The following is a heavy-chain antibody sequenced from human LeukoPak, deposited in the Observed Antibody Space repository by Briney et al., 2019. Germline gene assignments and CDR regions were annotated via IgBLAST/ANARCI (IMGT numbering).Heavy chain of an antibody. CDR3: ARAPGTYYDY. CDR1: GFTFSNYG. J-gene: IGHJ4*02. CDR2: ISSNGGST. V-gene: IGHV3-64*01. Sequence: PGGSLRLPCGASGFTFSNYGMHWVRQAPGKGLEYVSAISSNGGSTYYANSVKGRFTISRDNSKNTLYLQMGSLRAKDMAVYHCARAPGTYYDYWGQGTLVTVSS. D-gene: IGHD3-10*01.